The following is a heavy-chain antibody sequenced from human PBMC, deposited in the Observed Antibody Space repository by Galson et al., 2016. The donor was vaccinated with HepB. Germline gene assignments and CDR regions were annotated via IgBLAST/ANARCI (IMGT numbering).Heavy chain of an antibody. CDR2: IVVGSGRT. V-gene: IGHV1-58*01. D-gene: IGHD3-3*01. J-gene: IGHJ4*02. CDR1: GFTFIDSA. CDR3: AAEGDHDFFDY. Sequence: SVKVSCKASGFTFIDSAVQWVRQARGQGLEWIGWIVVGSGRTIYAQKFQERVTITRDMSTSTAYMELSSLRSEDTAVYYCAAEGDHDFFDYWGQATLVTVSS.